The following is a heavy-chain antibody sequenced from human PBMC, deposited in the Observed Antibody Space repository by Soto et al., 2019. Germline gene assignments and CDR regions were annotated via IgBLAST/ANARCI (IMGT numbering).Heavy chain of an antibody. V-gene: IGHV4-59*08. CDR3: ATQEVGGSYVYTFDP. CDR2: IYYSGST. CDR1: GGSINSYY. Sequence: SETLSLTCTVSGGSINSYYWSWIRQPPGKGLEWIGHIYYSGSTNYNPSLKSRVTISVDTSKNQFSLKLSSVTAADTAVYYCATQEVGGSYVYTFDPWGQGTLVTVSS. J-gene: IGHJ5*02. D-gene: IGHD1-26*01.